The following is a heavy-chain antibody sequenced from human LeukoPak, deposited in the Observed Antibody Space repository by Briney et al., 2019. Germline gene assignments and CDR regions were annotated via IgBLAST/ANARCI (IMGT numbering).Heavy chain of an antibody. CDR3: ARGLYNWNYYYYYMDV. Sequence: PSETLSLTCTVSGGSISSYYWSWIRQPPGKGLEWIGYIYYSGSTNYNPSLKSRVTISVDTSKNQFSLKLSSVTAADTAVYYCARGLYNWNYYYYYMDVWGKGTTVTVSS. J-gene: IGHJ6*03. CDR2: IYYSGST. D-gene: IGHD1-20*01. CDR1: GGSISSYY. V-gene: IGHV4-59*01.